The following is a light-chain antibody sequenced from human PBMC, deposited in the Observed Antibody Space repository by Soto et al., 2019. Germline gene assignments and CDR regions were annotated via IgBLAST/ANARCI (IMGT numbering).Light chain of an antibody. V-gene: IGLV2-8*01. CDR1: SSDVGGYNY. J-gene: IGLJ1*01. CDR2: EVS. CDR3: SSYAGSNVV. Sequence: SVLTQPPSASRSPGQSVTISCTGNSSDVGGYNYVSWYQQHPGEAPKLMIYEVSKRPSGVPDRFSGSKSGNTASLTVSGLQAEDEADYYCSSYAGSNVVFGTGTKVTVL.